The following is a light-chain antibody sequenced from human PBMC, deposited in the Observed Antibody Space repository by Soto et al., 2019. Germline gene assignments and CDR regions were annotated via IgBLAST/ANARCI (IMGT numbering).Light chain of an antibody. CDR3: AAWDDSLNVL. J-gene: IGLJ2*01. V-gene: IGLV1-47*01. CDR1: SSNIGSNY. Sequence: QSVLTQPPSASGTPGQRVTISCSGSSSNIGSNYVYWYQQLPGTAPKLLIYRNNQRPLGVSDRFSGSKSGTSASLAISGLRSEDEADYYCAAWDDSLNVLFGGGTSSPS. CDR2: RNN.